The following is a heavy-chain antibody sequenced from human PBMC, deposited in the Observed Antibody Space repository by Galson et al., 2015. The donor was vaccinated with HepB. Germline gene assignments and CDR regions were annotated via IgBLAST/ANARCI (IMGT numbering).Heavy chain of an antibody. D-gene: IGHD4-17*01. Sequence: SGAEVKKPGESLRLSCAASGFTFSGYSMNWVRQAPGKGLEWVSYISSSSTIYYADSVKGRFTISRDNAKNSLYLQMNSLRAEDTAVYYCARPTTENFSGDFQHWGQGTLVTVSS. V-gene: IGHV3-48*04. CDR2: ISSSSTI. CDR1: GFTFSGYS. CDR3: ARPTTENFSGDFQH. J-gene: IGHJ1*01.